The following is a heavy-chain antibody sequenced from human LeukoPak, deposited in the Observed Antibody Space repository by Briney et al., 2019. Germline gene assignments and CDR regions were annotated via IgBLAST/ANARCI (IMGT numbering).Heavy chain of an antibody. V-gene: IGHV4-59*01. Sequence: PSETLSLTCTVSGGSISSYYWSWIRQPPGKGLEWIGYIYYSGSTNYNPSLKSRVTISVDTSKNQFSLKLSSVTAADTAVYYCARFLVRGALDAFDIWGQGTMVTVSS. D-gene: IGHD3-10*01. J-gene: IGHJ3*02. CDR2: IYYSGST. CDR1: GGSISSYY. CDR3: ARFLVRGALDAFDI.